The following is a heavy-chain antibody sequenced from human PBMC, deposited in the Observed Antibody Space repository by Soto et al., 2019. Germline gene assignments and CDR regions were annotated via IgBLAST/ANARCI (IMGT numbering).Heavy chain of an antibody. J-gene: IGHJ4*02. D-gene: IGHD3-22*01. Sequence: SETLSLTCAVYGGSFSGYYWSWIRQPPGKGLEWIGEINHSGSTNYNPSLKSRVTISVDTSKNQFSLKLSSVTAADTAVYYCARARIVVVSRRRYFDYWGQGTLVTVSS. V-gene: IGHV4-34*01. CDR3: ARARIVVVSRRRYFDY. CDR2: INHSGST. CDR1: GGSFSGYY.